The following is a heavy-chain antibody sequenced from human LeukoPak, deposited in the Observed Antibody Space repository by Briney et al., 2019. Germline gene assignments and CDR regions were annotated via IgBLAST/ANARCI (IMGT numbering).Heavy chain of an antibody. J-gene: IGHJ4*02. CDR3: ARASVTTYLPHFDY. CDR1: GGSVSSGSYY. Sequence: PSETLSLTCTVSGGSVSSGSYYWSWIRQPPGKGLVWIGYIYYSGSTNYNPSLKSRVTISVDTSKNQFSLKLSSVTAADTAVYYCARASVTTYLPHFDYWGQGTLVTVSS. CDR2: IYYSGST. V-gene: IGHV4-61*01. D-gene: IGHD4-17*01.